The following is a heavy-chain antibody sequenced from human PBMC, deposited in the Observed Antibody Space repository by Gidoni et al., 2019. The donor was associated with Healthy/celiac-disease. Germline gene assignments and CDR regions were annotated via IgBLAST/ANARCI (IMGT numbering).Heavy chain of an antibody. CDR1: GFTFSSYW. Sequence: EVQLVESGGGLVQPGGSLRLSCAASGFTFSSYWRSWVRKAPGKGLEWVANIKQDGSEKYYVDSVKGRFTIARDNAKNSLYLQMNSLRAEDTAVYYCARDIEDYYYGMDVWGQGTTVTVSS. CDR2: IKQDGSEK. J-gene: IGHJ6*02. CDR3: ARDIEDYYYGMDV. D-gene: IGHD2-15*01. V-gene: IGHV3-7*01.